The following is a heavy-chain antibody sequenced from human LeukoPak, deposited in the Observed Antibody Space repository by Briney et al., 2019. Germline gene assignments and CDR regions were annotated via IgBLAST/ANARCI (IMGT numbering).Heavy chain of an antibody. J-gene: IGHJ6*03. Sequence: SETLSLTCAVYGGSFSGYYWSWIRQPPGEGLEWIGEIHQSGSTNYNPSLKSRLTISVDTSKNQFSLKLSSVTAADTAVFYCARDVRGSSGRYYYYYMDVWGKGTTVTVSS. D-gene: IGHD3-22*01. CDR2: IHQSGST. V-gene: IGHV4-34*01. CDR1: GGSFSGYY. CDR3: ARDVRGSSGRYYYYYMDV.